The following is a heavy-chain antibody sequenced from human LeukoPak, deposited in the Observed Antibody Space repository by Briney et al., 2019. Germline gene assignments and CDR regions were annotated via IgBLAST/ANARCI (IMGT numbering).Heavy chain of an antibody. J-gene: IGHJ2*01. CDR2: ISYDGDKQ. V-gene: IGHV3-30-3*01. CDR3: ARGPYWYFDL. CDR1: GFTFNTFA. Sequence: GRSLRLSCAATGFTFNTFAMHWVRQAPGKGLEWLGLISYDGDKQIYPASVKGRFSFSRDNSNNTLYLQMNNLRPDDTAVYYCARGPYWYFDLWGRGTLVTVSS.